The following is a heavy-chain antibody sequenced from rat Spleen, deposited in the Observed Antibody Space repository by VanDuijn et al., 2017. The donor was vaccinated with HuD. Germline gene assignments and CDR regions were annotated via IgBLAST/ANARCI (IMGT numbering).Heavy chain of an antibody. CDR1: GFTFSNYD. J-gene: IGHJ3*01. CDR3: ATGGANWFAY. Sequence: EVQLVESGGGLVQPGRSLKLSCAASGFTFSNYDMAWVRQAPTKGLEWVASISPSGGSTYYRDSVKGRFTISRDNAKSTLYLQMDGLRSEDTATYYCATGGANWFAYWGQGTLVTVSS. CDR2: ISPSGGST. V-gene: IGHV5-27*01.